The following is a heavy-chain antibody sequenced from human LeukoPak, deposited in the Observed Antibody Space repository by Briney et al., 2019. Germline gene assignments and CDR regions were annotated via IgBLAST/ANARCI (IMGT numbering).Heavy chain of an antibody. Sequence: RGSLRLSCAASGFTFSNYAMTWVRQAPGKGLEWVSVIGGSDGSTHYADSVKGRFTISRDNSKNTLNLQMNSLRAEDTAVYYCAKDSSGWYYYYGMDVWGQGTTVTVSS. V-gene: IGHV3-23*01. CDR2: IGGSDGST. J-gene: IGHJ6*02. CDR1: GFTFSNYA. CDR3: AKDSSGWYYYYGMDV. D-gene: IGHD6-19*01.